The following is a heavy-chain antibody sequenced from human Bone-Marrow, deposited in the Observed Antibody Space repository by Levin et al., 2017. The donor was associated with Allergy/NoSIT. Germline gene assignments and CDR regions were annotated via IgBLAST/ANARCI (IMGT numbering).Heavy chain of an antibody. V-gene: IGHV3-23*01. CDR2: ISGSGGST. CDR3: AKDLLTVAGTPSFDY. J-gene: IGHJ4*02. Sequence: ETLSLTCAASGFTFSSYAMSWVRQAPGKGLEWVSAISGSGGSTYYADSVKGRFTISRDNSKNTLYLQMNSLRAEDTAVYYCAKDLLTVAGTPSFDYWGQGTLVTVSS. CDR1: GFTFSSYA. D-gene: IGHD6-19*01.